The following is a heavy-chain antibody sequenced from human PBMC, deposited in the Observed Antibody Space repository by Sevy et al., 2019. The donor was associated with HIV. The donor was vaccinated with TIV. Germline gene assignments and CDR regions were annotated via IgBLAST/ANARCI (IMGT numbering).Heavy chain of an antibody. CDR2: ISWNGDSI. J-gene: IGHJ6*02. CDR1: GFIFDDYA. D-gene: IGHD3-10*01. V-gene: IGHV3-9*01. CDR3: VKDKGSGTGYGMDV. Sequence: GGSLRLSCAASGFIFDDYAMHWVRQAPGKGLEWVSRISWNGDSIAYADSVKGRFTISRDNPRNSLYLQMNSLRVEDTALYYCVKDKGSGTGYGMDVWGQGTTVTVSS.